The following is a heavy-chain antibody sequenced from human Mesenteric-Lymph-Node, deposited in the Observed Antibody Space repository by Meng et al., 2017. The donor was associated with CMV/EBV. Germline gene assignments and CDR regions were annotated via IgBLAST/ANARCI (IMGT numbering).Heavy chain of an antibody. CDR3: TTDQGYDNVWGTYRYYYFDY. D-gene: IGHD3-16*02. CDR1: GFTVSSNY. J-gene: IGHJ4*02. V-gene: IGHV3-15*01. Sequence: GESLKISCAASGFTVSSNYMSWVRQAPGKGLEWVGRIKSKADGETTDYAAPVKGRFTISRDDSKNTLYLQMNSLKTEDTAVYYCTTDQGYDNVWGTYRYYYFDYWGQGSPVTVSS. CDR2: IKSKADGETT.